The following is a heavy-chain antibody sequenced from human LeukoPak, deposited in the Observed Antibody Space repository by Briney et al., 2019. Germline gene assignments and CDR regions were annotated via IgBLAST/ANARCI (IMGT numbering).Heavy chain of an antibody. CDR2: INHSGST. J-gene: IGHJ6*02. V-gene: IGHV4-34*01. Sequence: SETLSLTCAVYGGSFSGYYWSWIRQPPGKGLEWIGEINHSGSTNYNPSLKSRVTISVDTSKNQFSLKLSSVTAADTAVYYCARGAVVGEVGYYYGMDVWGQGTTVTVSS. CDR1: GGSFSGYY. D-gene: IGHD3-16*01. CDR3: ARGAVVGEVGYYYGMDV.